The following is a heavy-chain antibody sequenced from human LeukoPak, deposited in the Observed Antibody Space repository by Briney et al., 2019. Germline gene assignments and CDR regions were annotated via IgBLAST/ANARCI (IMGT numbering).Heavy chain of an antibody. Sequence: GGSLRLYCAASGFTFSTYGMHWVRQAPGKGLEWVAFIRYDGSEEYSTDSVKGRFTISRDNSKNTLYLRMNSLTAEDTAVYYCAKDRSYHYFDYWGQGTLVTVSS. V-gene: IGHV3-30*02. CDR3: AKDRSYHYFDY. J-gene: IGHJ4*02. CDR1: GFTFSTYG. CDR2: IRYDGSEE. D-gene: IGHD5-18*01.